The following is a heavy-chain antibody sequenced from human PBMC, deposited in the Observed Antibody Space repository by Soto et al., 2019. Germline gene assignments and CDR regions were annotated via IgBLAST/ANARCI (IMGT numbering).Heavy chain of an antibody. V-gene: IGHV5-51*01. CDR2: IFPGDSDT. Sequence: PGESLKISCKASGYNFTSNWIAWVRQMPGKGLEWMGIIFPGDSDTTYSPSFHGQVTISADKSISTAYLQWSSLKASDTAMYYCARHESLCFGEVLSGCCGDTDVWRHGTTITVSS. CDR1: GYNFTSNW. CDR3: ARHESLCFGEVLSGCCGDTDV. J-gene: IGHJ6*02. D-gene: IGHD3-10*01.